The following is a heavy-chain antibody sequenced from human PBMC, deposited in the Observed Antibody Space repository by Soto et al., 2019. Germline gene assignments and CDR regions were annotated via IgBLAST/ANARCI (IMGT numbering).Heavy chain of an antibody. J-gene: IGHJ4*02. CDR3: ASPVEMATISEEVG. V-gene: IGHV4-34*01. CDR1: GGSFSGYY. CDR2: INHSGST. Sequence: SETLSLTCAVYGGSFSGYYWSWIRQPPGKGLEWIGEINHSGSTNYNPSLKSRVTISVDTSKNQFSLKLSSVTAADTAVYYCASPVEMATISEEVGWGQGTLVTVSS. D-gene: IGHD5-12*01.